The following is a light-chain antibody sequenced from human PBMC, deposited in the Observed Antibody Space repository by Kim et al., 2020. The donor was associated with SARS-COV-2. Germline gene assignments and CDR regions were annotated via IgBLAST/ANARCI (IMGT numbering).Light chain of an antibody. CDR1: SSDVGGYNY. V-gene: IGLV2-11*01. CDR2: DVS. Sequence: SVTISCTGTSSDVGGYNYVSWYQQHPGKAPKLMTYDVSKRPSGVPDRFSGSKSGNTASLTISGLQAEDEADYYCCSYAGSYTLYVFGTGTKVTVL. CDR3: CSYAGSYTLYV. J-gene: IGLJ1*01.